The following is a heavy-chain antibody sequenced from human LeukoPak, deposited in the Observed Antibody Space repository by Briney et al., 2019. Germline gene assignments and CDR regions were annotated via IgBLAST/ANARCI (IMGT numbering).Heavy chain of an antibody. Sequence: RPGGSLRLSCATSQFKFENYGMTWVRQAPGKGLEWVSSITGSGGGTQYADSVQGRFTISRDNSKNTLYLQMNSLRAEDTAVYYCAKDPNGDYIGTFDIWGQGTMVTVSS. CDR2: ITGSGGGT. D-gene: IGHD4-17*01. CDR3: AKDPNGDYIGTFDI. CDR1: QFKFENYG. J-gene: IGHJ3*02. V-gene: IGHV3-23*01.